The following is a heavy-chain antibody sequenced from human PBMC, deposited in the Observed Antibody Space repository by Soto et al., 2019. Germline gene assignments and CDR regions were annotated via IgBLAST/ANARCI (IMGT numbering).Heavy chain of an antibody. V-gene: IGHV3-48*02. CDR1: EFPFSSYS. CDR3: ARNSDYAFDY. D-gene: IGHD3-16*01. J-gene: IGHJ4*02. Sequence: PGGSLSLSCVASEFPFSSYSMNWVRQAPGKGLKWVSYISGSSGAIWYADSVKGRFTISRDDAKNSLYLKMNSLRDEDMAVYYCARNSDYAFDYWGQGTLGTVSS. CDR2: ISGSSGAI.